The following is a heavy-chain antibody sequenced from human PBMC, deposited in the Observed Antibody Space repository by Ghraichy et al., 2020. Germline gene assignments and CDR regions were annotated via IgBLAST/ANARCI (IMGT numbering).Heavy chain of an antibody. J-gene: IGHJ6*03. D-gene: IGHD4-11*01. CDR2: IIHIFGTA. Sequence: SVKVSCKASGGTFSSYAISWVRQAPGQGLEWMGGIIHIFGTANYAQKFQGRVTITADKSTSTAYMELSSLRSEDTAVYYCARGYYSNYVSFEYYYYYYMDVWGKGTTVTVSS. CDR1: GGTFSSYA. V-gene: IGHV1-69*06. CDR3: ARGYYSNYVSFEYYYYYYMDV.